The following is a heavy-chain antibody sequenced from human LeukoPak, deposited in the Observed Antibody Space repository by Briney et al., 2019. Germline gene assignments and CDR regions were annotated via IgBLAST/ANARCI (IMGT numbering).Heavy chain of an antibody. J-gene: IGHJ4*02. CDR1: GLTFSTYG. CDR2: ISASGGST. Sequence: PGGSLRLSCAASGLTFSTYGMNWVRQAPGKGLEWVSGISASGGSTYYADSVKGRFTISRDNSKNTLYLQMNSLRAEDTAVYYCATHLFRVPYYFDYWGQGTLVTVSS. V-gene: IGHV3-23*01. CDR3: ATHLFRVPYYFDY. D-gene: IGHD6-6*01.